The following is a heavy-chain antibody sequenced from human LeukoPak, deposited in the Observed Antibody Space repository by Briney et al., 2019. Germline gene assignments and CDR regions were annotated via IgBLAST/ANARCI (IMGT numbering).Heavy chain of an antibody. D-gene: IGHD5-12*01. CDR3: ARDPSNSGYDYLYYFDC. CDR1: VYTFTGYY. Sequence: ASVNVSCKASVYTFTGYYMHWVRQAAGQGLEWMGWINPDNGGTNYAQKFQGRVTMTRDMSISTAYMELSRLRSDDTAVYYCARDPSNSGYDYLYYFDCWGQGTLVTVSS. J-gene: IGHJ4*02. CDR2: INPDNGGT. V-gene: IGHV1-2*02.